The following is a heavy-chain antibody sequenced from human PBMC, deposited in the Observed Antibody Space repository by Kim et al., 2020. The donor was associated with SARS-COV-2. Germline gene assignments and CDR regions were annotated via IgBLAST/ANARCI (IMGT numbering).Heavy chain of an antibody. V-gene: IGHV1-69*06. CDR3: ARDLPYYYGSGSYQYYYGMDV. Sequence: SVKVSCKASGGTFSSYAISWVRQAPGQGLEWMGGIIPIFGTANYAQKFQGRVTITADKSTSTAYMELSSLRSEDTAVYYCARDLPYYYGSGSYQYYYGMDVWGQGTTVTVSS. CDR1: GGTFSSYA. CDR2: IIPIFGTA. D-gene: IGHD3-10*01. J-gene: IGHJ6*02.